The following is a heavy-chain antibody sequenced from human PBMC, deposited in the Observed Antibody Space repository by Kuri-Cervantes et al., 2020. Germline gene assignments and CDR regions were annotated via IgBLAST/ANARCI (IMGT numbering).Heavy chain of an antibody. D-gene: IGHD3-3*01. CDR3: ARVTGRRVRSYFDY. V-gene: IGHV1-18*01. CDR2: ISAYNGNT. J-gene: IGHJ4*02. CDR1: GYTFTSYG. Sequence: ASVKVSCKASGYTFTSYGISWVRQAPGQGLEWMGWISAYNGNTNYAQKLQGRVTMTTDTSTSTACMELRSLRSDDTAVYYCARVTGRRVRSYFDYWGQGTLVTVSS.